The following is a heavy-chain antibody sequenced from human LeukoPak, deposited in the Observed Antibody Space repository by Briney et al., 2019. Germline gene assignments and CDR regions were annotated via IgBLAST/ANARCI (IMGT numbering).Heavy chain of an antibody. D-gene: IGHD1-26*01. CDR1: GGSFSGYY. CDR2: INHSGST. Sequence: SETLSLTCADYGGSFSGYYWSWIRQPPGKGLEWIGEINHSGSTNYNPSLKSRVTISVDTSKNQFSLKLSSVTAADTAVYYCASTGATETTHFDYWGQGTLVTVSS. CDR3: ASTGATETTHFDY. V-gene: IGHV4-34*01. J-gene: IGHJ4*02.